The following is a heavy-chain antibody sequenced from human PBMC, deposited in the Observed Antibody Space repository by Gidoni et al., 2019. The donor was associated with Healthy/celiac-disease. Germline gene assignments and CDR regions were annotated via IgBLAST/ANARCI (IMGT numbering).Heavy chain of an antibody. Sequence: QLQLQESGPGLVKPSETLSLTCPVSGRSINSTLYYWARVRQPPGKGLEWIGNIFYTGSTYYNPSLKSRVTLSVDTSKNQFSLKLSSVTAADTAVYYCARMTLVRGVISVYFDYWGQGTLVTVSS. V-gene: IGHV4-39*01. D-gene: IGHD3-10*01. CDR1: GRSINSTLYY. CDR3: ARMTLVRGVISVYFDY. CDR2: IFYTGST. J-gene: IGHJ4*02.